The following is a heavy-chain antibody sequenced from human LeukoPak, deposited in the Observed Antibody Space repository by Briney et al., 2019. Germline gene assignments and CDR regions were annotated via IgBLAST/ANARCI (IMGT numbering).Heavy chain of an antibody. V-gene: IGHV1-18*04. CDR2: ISAYNGNT. Sequence: ASVKVSCKVSGYTFTDYYMHWVQQAPGQGLEWMGWISAYNGNTNYAQKLQGRVTMTTDTSTSTAYMELRSLRSDDTAVYYCARDHRGCSSTSCQVWFDPWGQGTLVTVSS. D-gene: IGHD2-2*01. CDR1: GYTFTDYY. CDR3: ARDHRGCSSTSCQVWFDP. J-gene: IGHJ5*02.